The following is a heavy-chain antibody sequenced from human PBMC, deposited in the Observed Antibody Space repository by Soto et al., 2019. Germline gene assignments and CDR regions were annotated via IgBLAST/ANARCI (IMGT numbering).Heavy chain of an antibody. CDR3: ARGGEPFTVLVGPWYHYVMDV. D-gene: IGHD3-22*01. V-gene: IGHV3-30-3*01. CDR1: GFTFSSYA. Sequence: PGGSLRLSCAASGFTFSSYAIHWVRQAPGKGLEWLAVISYDGSNKYYADSVKGRFTISRDNSKNTLWLQVNSLRSEDTAVYYCARGGEPFTVLVGPWYHYVMDVWGQGTTVTVSS. CDR2: ISYDGSNK. J-gene: IGHJ6*02.